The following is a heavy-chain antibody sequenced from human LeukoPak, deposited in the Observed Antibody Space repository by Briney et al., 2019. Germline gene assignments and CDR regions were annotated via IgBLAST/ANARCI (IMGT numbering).Heavy chain of an antibody. CDR1: GFAFSSNA. D-gene: IGHD5-12*01. Sequence: GGSLRLSCAASGFAFSSNAMTWVRQAPGKGLEWLSYISGSGSVQYYADSVKGRFTISRDNAKNPLYLQMNSLRGEDTAMYYCARVTFAGSATIAPGDYWGQGTLVTVSS. V-gene: IGHV3-48*01. CDR3: ARVTFAGSATIAPGDY. J-gene: IGHJ4*02. CDR2: ISGSGSVQ.